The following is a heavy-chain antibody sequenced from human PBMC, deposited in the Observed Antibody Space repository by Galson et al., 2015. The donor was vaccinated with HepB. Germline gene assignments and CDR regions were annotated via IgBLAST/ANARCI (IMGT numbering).Heavy chain of an antibody. Sequence: SLRLSCAASGFTFSSYSMNWVRQAPGKGLEWVSSISSSSSYIYYADSVKGRFTISRDNAKNSLYLQMNSLRAEDTAVYYCARDIAPEGDYDFWSGIMGYWGQGTLVTVSS. CDR3: ARDIAPEGDYDFWSGIMGY. CDR2: ISSSSSYI. CDR1: GFTFSSYS. V-gene: IGHV3-21*01. J-gene: IGHJ4*02. D-gene: IGHD3-3*01.